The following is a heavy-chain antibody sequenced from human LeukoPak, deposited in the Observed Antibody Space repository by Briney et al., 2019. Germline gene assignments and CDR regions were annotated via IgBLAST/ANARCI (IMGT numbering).Heavy chain of an antibody. V-gene: IGHV5-51*01. J-gene: IGHJ5*02. CDR2: IYPGDSDT. D-gene: IGHD2-2*01. CDR1: GYSFTSHW. CDR3: ARQALDQHGLFDP. Sequence: GESLKISCQGSGYSFTSHWIGWVRQMPGKGLEWMGIIYPGDSDTRYSPSFQGQVTISADKSISTAHLQWSSLKASDTAMYYCARQALDQHGLFDPGGQGTLVAVSS.